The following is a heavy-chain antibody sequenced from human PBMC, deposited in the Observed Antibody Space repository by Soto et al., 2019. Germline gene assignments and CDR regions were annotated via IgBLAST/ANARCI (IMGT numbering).Heavy chain of an antibody. CDR1: VGIFTTYD. Sequence: ASVKVSCKASVGIFTTYDINWVRQATGHGLEWMGWINPNSGNIGYAQRFQGRVTMTRNTAIRTAYMEVSSLRSDDTAVYYCARGRASGSYYLLDYWGQGTWVTVSS. J-gene: IGHJ4*02. V-gene: IGHV1-8*01. CDR3: ARGRASGSYYLLDY. D-gene: IGHD3-10*01. CDR2: INPNSGNI.